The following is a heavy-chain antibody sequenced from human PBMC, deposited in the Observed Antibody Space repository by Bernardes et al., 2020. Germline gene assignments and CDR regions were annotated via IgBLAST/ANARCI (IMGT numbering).Heavy chain of an antibody. CDR1: GGSISSSSYY. Sequence: SETLSLTCTVSGGSISSSSYYWGWIRQPPGKGLEWIGSIYYSGSTYYNPSLKSRVTISVDTSKNQFSLKLSSVTAADTAVYYCARSTSLTPTFYCSGGSCPGYWGQGTLVTVSS. D-gene: IGHD2-15*01. CDR2: IYYSGST. J-gene: IGHJ4*02. V-gene: IGHV4-39*01. CDR3: ARSTSLTPTFYCSGGSCPGY.